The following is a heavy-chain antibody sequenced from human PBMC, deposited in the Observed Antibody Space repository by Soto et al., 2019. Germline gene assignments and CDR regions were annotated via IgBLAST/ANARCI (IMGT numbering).Heavy chain of an antibody. CDR1: GGSFSDYY. V-gene: IGHV4-34*01. Sequence: QVQLQQWGSGLLKPSETLSLTCAIYGGSFSDYYWHLIRQSPGKGLEWIGEIHLSGRVNFTPSLKSRTSLSMDTSRTQFVLTLRSVTAADTAVYFCARTPTRGASAWLDPWGRGNLVTVSS. D-gene: IGHD1-26*01. CDR2: IHLSGRV. CDR3: ARTPTRGASAWLDP. J-gene: IGHJ5*02.